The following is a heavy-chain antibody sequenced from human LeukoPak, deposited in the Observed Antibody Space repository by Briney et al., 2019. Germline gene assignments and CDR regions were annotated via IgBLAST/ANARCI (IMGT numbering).Heavy chain of an antibody. CDR3: AKRPSTSWYEDTFDI. CDR1: GFTFTRYA. D-gene: IGHD2-2*01. Sequence: PGGSLRLSCAASGFTFTRYAMSWVRQAPGKGLEWVSAISGSGSGGSTYYADSVKGRFTISRDNSKNTLYLQMSSLRGEDTAVYYCAKRPSTSWYEDTFDIWGQGTMVTVSS. CDR2: ISGSGSGGST. J-gene: IGHJ3*02. V-gene: IGHV3-23*01.